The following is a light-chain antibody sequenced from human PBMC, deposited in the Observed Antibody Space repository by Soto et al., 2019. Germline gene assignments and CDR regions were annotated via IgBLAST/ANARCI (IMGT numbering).Light chain of an antibody. CDR2: DVS. V-gene: IGLV2-14*01. Sequence: QSVLTQPASVSGSPGQSITISCTGTSSDVGGYNYVSWYQQHPGKAPKLMIYDVSNRPSGVSNRFSGSKSGNTATLTISGLHAEDDADYYSSSYTSSSTLPYVFGTGTKLTVL. CDR3: SSYTSSSTLPYV. J-gene: IGLJ1*01. CDR1: SSDVGGYNY.